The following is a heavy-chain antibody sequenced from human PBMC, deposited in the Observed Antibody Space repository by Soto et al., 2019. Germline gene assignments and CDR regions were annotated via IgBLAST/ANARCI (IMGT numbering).Heavy chain of an antibody. CDR1: GGSISSYY. V-gene: IGHV4-59*01. J-gene: IGHJ5*02. D-gene: IGHD1-26*01. CDR3: ARAGWELFWFDP. Sequence: SETLSLTCTVSGGSISSYYWSWIRQPPGKGLEWIGYIYYSGSTNYNPSLKSRVTISVDTSKNQFSLKLSSVTAADTAVYYCARAGWELFWFDPWGQGTLVTVSS. CDR2: IYYSGST.